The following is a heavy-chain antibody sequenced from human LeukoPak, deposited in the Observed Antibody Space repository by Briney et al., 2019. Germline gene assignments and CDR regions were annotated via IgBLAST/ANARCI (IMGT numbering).Heavy chain of an antibody. CDR1: GYSFTTYW. Sequence: GESLKISCKGSGYSFTTYWIGWVRQMPGKGLEWMGVIYPDDSDTRYSPSFQGQVTISADKSISTAYLQWSSLKASDTAMYYCARQKSGYDSSGYYEFWGQGTLVTVSS. J-gene: IGHJ4*02. CDR3: ARQKSGYDSSGYYEF. D-gene: IGHD3-22*01. CDR2: IYPDDSDT. V-gene: IGHV5-51*01.